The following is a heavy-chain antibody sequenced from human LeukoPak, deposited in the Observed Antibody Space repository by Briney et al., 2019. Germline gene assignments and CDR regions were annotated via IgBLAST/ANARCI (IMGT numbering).Heavy chain of an antibody. V-gene: IGHV1-46*01. D-gene: IGHD5-24*01. CDR1: GHTFTSYY. J-gene: IGHJ4*02. CDR3: ARDTVEMTTPGDY. CDR2: INPSGGST. Sequence: ASVKVSCKASGHTFTSYYIHWVRQAPGQGLEWMGIINPSGGSTSYAQNFQGRVTMTRDMSTSTVYMELSSLRSEDTAVYYCARDTVEMTTPGDYWGQGTLVTVSS.